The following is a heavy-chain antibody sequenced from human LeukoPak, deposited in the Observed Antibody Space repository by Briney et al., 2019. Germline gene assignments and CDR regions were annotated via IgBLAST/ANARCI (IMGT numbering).Heavy chain of an antibody. CDR2: ISGSDDGT. V-gene: IGHV3-23*01. CDR1: GFTFSTYA. Sequence: GGSLRLSCAASGFTFSTYAMSWVRQIPGKGLEGVSAISGSDDGTYYADSVKGRFTISRDNSRNTLYLQMNTLRAEDTAVYFCAKSLVSSCRGSFCYPFDYWGQGNLVTVSS. D-gene: IGHD2-15*01. CDR3: AKSLVSSCRGSFCYPFDY. J-gene: IGHJ4*02.